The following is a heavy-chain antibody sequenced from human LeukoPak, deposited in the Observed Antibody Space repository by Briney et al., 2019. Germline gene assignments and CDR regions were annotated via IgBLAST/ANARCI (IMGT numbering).Heavy chain of an antibody. D-gene: IGHD3-10*01. CDR2: IYHSGST. J-gene: IGHJ3*02. V-gene: IGHV4-30-2*01. CDR3: ARPVLWFGEHDAFDI. Sequence: PSETLSLTCTVSGGSISSGGYYWSWLRQPPGKGLEWIGYIYHSGSTYYNPSLKSRVTISVDRSKNQFSLKLSSVTAADTAVYYCARPVLWFGEHDAFDIWGQGTMVTVSS. CDR1: GGSISSGGYY.